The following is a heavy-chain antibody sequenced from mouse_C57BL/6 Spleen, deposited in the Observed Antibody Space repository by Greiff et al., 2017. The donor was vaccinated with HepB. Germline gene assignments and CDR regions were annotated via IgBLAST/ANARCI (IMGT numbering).Heavy chain of an antibody. D-gene: IGHD1-1*01. Sequence: DVQLQESGPVLVKPGASVKMSCKASGYTFTDYYMNWVKQSHGKSLEWIGVINPYNGGTSYNQKFKGKATLTVDKSSSTAYMELNSLTSEDSAVYYCARSITTVVAGGYYAMDYWGQGTSVTVSS. CDR1: GYTFTDYY. CDR3: ARSITTVVAGGYYAMDY. CDR2: INPYNGGT. J-gene: IGHJ4*01. V-gene: IGHV1-19*01.